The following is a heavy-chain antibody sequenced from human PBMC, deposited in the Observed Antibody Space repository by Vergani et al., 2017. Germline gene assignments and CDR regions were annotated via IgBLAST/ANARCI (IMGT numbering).Heavy chain of an antibody. D-gene: IGHD2-21*02. J-gene: IGHJ6*02. CDR2: IKRKTDGGTT. CDR1: GFTFSNAW. Sequence: VQLVQSGGGLVKPGGSLRLSCAASGFTFSNAWMSWVRQAPGKGLEWVGRIKRKTDGGTTDYAAPVTGRFTISIDDSKNTLYLQMNSLKTEDTAVYYCATGGDSYGSFYYYGMDVWSQGTSVTVSS. CDR3: ATGGDSYGSFYYYGMDV. V-gene: IGHV3-15*01.